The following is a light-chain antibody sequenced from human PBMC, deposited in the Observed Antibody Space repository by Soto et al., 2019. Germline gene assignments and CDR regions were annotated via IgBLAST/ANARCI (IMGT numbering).Light chain of an antibody. V-gene: IGKV3-20*01. CDR3: QQYGSSPTT. CDR2: GAS. CDR1: QSVDSNY. J-gene: IGKJ1*01. Sequence: EIVLTQSPGTLSLSPGERATLSCRASQSVDSNYLAWYQQKPGQAPRRLIFGASFRATGIPDRFSGSGSGTDFTLTISRLEPEDFAVYYCQQYGSSPTTFGQGTKVDIK.